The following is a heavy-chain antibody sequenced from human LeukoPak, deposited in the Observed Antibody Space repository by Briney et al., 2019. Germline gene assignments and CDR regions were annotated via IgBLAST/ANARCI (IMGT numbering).Heavy chain of an antibody. Sequence: PPGGSLRLSCAASGFTFSGSDMHWVRQASGKGLEWVGRIRSKANSYATAYAASVKGRFTISRDDSKNTAYLQMNSLKTEDTAVYYCTRRSVDYGDYVWEHWGQGTLVTVSS. D-gene: IGHD4-17*01. CDR3: TRRSVDYGDYVWEH. CDR2: IRSKANSYAT. CDR1: GFTFSGSD. V-gene: IGHV3-73*01. J-gene: IGHJ4*02.